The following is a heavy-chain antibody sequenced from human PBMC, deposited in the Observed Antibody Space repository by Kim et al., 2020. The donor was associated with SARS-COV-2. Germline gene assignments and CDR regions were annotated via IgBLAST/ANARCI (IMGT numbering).Heavy chain of an antibody. CDR1: GFAVSSYY. D-gene: IGHD3-10*01. CDR2: TFGGGSP. J-gene: IGHJ4*02. Sequence: GGSLRLSCAASGFAVSSYYMAWVRQSPGRGLEWVSVTFGGGSPSYADSVKGRFTISRDNSKNMLSLQMNSLKAEDTAVYYCARGPKWFRETNPILMFDYFGQGTLVAVSS. CDR3: ARGPKWFRETNPILMFDY. V-gene: IGHV3-53*01.